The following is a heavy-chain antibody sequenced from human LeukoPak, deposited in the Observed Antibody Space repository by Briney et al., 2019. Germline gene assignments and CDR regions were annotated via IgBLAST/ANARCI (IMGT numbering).Heavy chain of an antibody. CDR3: ARESGLSAFDY. Sequence: GPLRLSCAASGFTFSDHYMDWVRQAPGKGLEWAGRTRNKANSYTTEYAASVKGRFTISRDDSKNSLYLQMNSLKTEDTAVYYCARESGLSAFDYWGQETLVTVSS. CDR2: TRNKANSYTT. V-gene: IGHV3-72*01. CDR1: GFTFSDHY. D-gene: IGHD2-15*01. J-gene: IGHJ4*02.